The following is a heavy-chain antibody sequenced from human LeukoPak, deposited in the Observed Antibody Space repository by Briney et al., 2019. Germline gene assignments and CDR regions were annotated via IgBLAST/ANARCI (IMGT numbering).Heavy chain of an antibody. CDR3: ARDRKQQLDVYYYYGMDV. Sequence: GGSLRLSCAASGFTSSDYYMSWILQAPGKGLEWLSYMSSDGTTIQYADSVKGRFTISRDNAKNSLYLQMNSLRAEDTAVYYCARDRKQQLDVYYYYGMDVWGQGTTVTVSS. V-gene: IGHV3-11*04. CDR2: MSSDGTTI. CDR1: GFTSSDYY. D-gene: IGHD6-13*01. J-gene: IGHJ6*02.